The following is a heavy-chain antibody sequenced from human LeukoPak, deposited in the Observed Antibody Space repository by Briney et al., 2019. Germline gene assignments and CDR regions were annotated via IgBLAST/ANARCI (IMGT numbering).Heavy chain of an antibody. Sequence: PSETLSLTCTVSGGSISSYYWSWIRQPPGKGLEWIGYIYYSESTNYNPSLKSRVTISVDTSKNQFSLKLSSVTAADTAVYYCASQLLDAFDIWGQGTMVTVSS. V-gene: IGHV4-59*08. CDR3: ASQLLDAFDI. CDR1: GGSISSYY. CDR2: IYYSEST. J-gene: IGHJ3*02.